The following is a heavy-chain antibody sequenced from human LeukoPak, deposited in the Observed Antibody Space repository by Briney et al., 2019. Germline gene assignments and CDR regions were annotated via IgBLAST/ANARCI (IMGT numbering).Heavy chain of an antibody. V-gene: IGHV4-59*01. Sequence: SETLSLTCTVSGGSISSYYWSWIRQPPGKGLEWIGYIYYSGSTNYNPSLKSRVTISVDTSKNQFSLKLSSVTAADTAVYYCARNIAAAGGFDYWGQGTLVTVS. CDR1: GGSISSYY. CDR3: ARNIAAAGGFDY. D-gene: IGHD6-13*01. J-gene: IGHJ4*02. CDR2: IYYSGST.